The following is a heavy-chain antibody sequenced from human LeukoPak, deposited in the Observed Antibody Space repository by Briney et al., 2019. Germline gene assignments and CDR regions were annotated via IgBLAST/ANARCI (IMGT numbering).Heavy chain of an antibody. CDR3: TRGFGNPHGSYYFDY. CDR2: TYYRSTWYN. V-gene: IGHV6-1*01. D-gene: IGHD3-10*01. J-gene: IGHJ4*02. CDR1: GDSVSSNSAA. Sequence: SQTLSLTCAISGDSVSSNSAAWNWIRQSPSRGLEWLGRTYYRSTWYNEYAVSVKSRITINADTSKNQFAPQLNSVTPEDTAVYYCTRGFGNPHGSYYFDYWGQGTLVTVSS.